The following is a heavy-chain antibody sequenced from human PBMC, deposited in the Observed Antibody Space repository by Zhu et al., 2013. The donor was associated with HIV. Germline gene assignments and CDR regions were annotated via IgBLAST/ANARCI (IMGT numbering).Heavy chain of an antibody. CDR1: GYIFIDYY. D-gene: IGHD1-26*01. V-gene: IGHV1-2*07. CDR2: INPRNGDT. CDR3: ARVLFGRFYGEHPSLKTP. J-gene: IGHJ4*02. Sequence: QVQLVQSGAEMKSPGASVRISCRASGYIFIDYYLHWVRQAPGQGPESMGWINPRNGDTKYAPNFQGRLTLTRDTSISTIYMVLNSLTSEDTAVYYCARVLFGRFYGEHPSLKTPRGQGTPGHRLF.